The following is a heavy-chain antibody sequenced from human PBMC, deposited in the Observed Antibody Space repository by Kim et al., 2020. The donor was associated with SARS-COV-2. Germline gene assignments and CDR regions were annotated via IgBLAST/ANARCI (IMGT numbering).Heavy chain of an antibody. Sequence: LKSRVTISVDTSKNQFSLKRSSVTAADTAVYYCARGTRQWLSRHYYYYMDVWGKGTTVTVSS. J-gene: IGHJ6*03. CDR3: ARGTRQWLSRHYYYYMDV. V-gene: IGHV4-34*01. D-gene: IGHD6-19*01.